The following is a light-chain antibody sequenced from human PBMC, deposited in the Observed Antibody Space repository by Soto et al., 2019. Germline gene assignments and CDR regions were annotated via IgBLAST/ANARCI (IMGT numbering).Light chain of an antibody. V-gene: IGKV3-20*01. J-gene: IGKJ1*01. CDR2: GAS. CDR1: QSVSSSY. CDR3: QHYASS. Sequence: EIVLTQSPGTLSLFPGERATLSCRASQSVSSSYLAWYQQKPGQAPRLLIYGASSRATGIPDRFSGRGSGTHFTLTISRLEPEDFAVYYCQHYASSFGHGTKVDIK.